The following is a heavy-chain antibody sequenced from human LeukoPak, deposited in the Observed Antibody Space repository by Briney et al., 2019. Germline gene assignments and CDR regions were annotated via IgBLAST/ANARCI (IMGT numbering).Heavy chain of an antibody. V-gene: IGHV1-69*13. D-gene: IGHD3-9*01. CDR1: GYTFTSYY. Sequence: GASVKVSCKASGYTFTSYYMHWVRQAPGQGLEWMGGIIPIFGTANYAQKFQGRVTITADESTSTAYMELSSLRSEDTAVYYCARVRRGEHYDILTGYSYYYYMDVWGKGTTVTISS. CDR3: ARVRRGEHYDILTGYSYYYYMDV. CDR2: IIPIFGTA. J-gene: IGHJ6*03.